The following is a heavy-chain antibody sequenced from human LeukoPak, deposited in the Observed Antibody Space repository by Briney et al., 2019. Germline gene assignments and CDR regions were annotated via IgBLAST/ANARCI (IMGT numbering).Heavy chain of an antibody. Sequence: GGSLRLSCAASGFTVSSNYMSWVRQAPGKGLEWVSVIYSGGSTYYADSVKGRFTISRDNSKNTLYLQMNSLRAEDTAVYYCAKDILYYYDSSGYLETDAFDIWGQGTMVTVSS. D-gene: IGHD3-22*01. CDR1: GFTVSSNY. V-gene: IGHV3-66*01. CDR3: AKDILYYYDSSGYLETDAFDI. CDR2: IYSGGST. J-gene: IGHJ3*02.